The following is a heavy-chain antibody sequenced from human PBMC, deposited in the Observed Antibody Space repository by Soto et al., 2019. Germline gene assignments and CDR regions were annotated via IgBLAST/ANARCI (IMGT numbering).Heavy chain of an antibody. Sequence: QVQLVQSGAEVKKPGASVKVSCKASGYTFTSYGISWVRQAPGQGLEWMGWINVYNGNTNYAQKLQGRVTMTTDNSTSTAYLDLRSLRSDDTAVYFCERDTSRGEYDYWGQGTLVTVPS. CDR1: GYTFTSYG. V-gene: IGHV1-18*01. CDR3: ERDTSRGEYDY. CDR2: INVYNGNT. J-gene: IGHJ4*02. D-gene: IGHD3-10*01.